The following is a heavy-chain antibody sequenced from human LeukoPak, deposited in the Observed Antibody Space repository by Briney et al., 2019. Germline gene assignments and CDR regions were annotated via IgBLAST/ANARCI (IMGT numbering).Heavy chain of an antibody. CDR1: GGSISSGGYS. J-gene: IGHJ4*02. D-gene: IGHD3-3*01. CDR2: IYHSGST. Sequence: SQTLSLTCAVSGGSISSGGYSWSWIRQPPGKGLEWIGYIYHSGSTYYNPSLKSRVTISVDTSENQFSLKLSSVTAADTAVYYCARAHYDFWSGYPTPFDYWGQGTLVTVSS. CDR3: ARAHYDFWSGYPTPFDY. V-gene: IGHV4-30-2*01.